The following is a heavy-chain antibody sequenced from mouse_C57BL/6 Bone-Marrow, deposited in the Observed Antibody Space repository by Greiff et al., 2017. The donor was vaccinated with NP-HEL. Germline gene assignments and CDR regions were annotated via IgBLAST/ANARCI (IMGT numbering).Heavy chain of an antibody. CDR2: IYPGDGDT. CDR1: GYAFSSSW. CDR3: Y. J-gene: IGHJ4*01. D-gene: IGHD2-2*01. Sequence: VQLQQSGPELVKPGASVKISCKASGYAFSSSWMNWVKQRPGKGLEWIGRIYPGDGDTNYNGKFKGKATLTADKSSSTAYFCARSPYGYDGGGAMDYWGQGTSVTVSS. V-gene: IGHV1-82*01.